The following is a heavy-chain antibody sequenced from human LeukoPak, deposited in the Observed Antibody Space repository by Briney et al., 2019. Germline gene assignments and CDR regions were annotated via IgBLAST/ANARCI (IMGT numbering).Heavy chain of an antibody. CDR2: IYHSGST. Sequence: PSETLSLTCTVSGYSISSGYYWGWIRQPPGKGLEWIGSIYHSGSTYYNPSLKSRVTISVDTSKNQFSLKLSSVTAADTAVYYCARALIYGTHDYWGQGTLVTVSS. D-gene: IGHD3-10*01. V-gene: IGHV4-38-2*02. CDR1: GYSISSGYY. CDR3: ARALIYGTHDY. J-gene: IGHJ4*02.